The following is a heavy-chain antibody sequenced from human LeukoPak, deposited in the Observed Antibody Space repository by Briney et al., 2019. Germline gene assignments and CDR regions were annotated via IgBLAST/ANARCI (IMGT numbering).Heavy chain of an antibody. Sequence: GGSLILSCAASGFTVSSNYMSWVRQAPGKGLEWVSVIYSGGSTYYADSVKGRFTISRDNSKNTLYLQMNSLRAEDTAVYYCARDRVYCSGGSCYPYYLDYWGQGTLVTVSS. J-gene: IGHJ4*02. CDR2: IYSGGST. D-gene: IGHD2-15*01. CDR3: ARDRVYCSGGSCYPYYLDY. V-gene: IGHV3-66*01. CDR1: GFTVSSNY.